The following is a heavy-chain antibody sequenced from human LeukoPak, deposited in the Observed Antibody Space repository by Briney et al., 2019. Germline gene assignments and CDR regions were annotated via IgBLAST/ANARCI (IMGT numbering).Heavy chain of an antibody. CDR3: AKDYYGSGNYYDY. D-gene: IGHD3-10*01. CDR1: GVTVSTNY. CDR2: IYADGGGGGT. V-gene: IGHV3-53*01. J-gene: IGHJ4*02. Sequence: GGSLRLSCAVSGVTVSTNYMGWVRQAPGKGLEWVSVIYADGGGGGTYYADSVKGRFTISRDNSKNTLYLQMNSLRAEDTAVYYCAKDYYGSGNYYDYWGQGTLVTVSS.